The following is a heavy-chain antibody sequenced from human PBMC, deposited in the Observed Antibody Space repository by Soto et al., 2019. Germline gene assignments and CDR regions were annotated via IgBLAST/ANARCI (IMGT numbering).Heavy chain of an antibody. CDR2: IKQDGSDK. D-gene: IGHD6-13*01. Sequence: EVQLVESGGGVVQPGGSLTLSCAGSGFIFSDYWMSWVRQAPGKGLEWVANIKQDGSDKYYVDSVEGRFTISRDNAKNSLYLQMSSLSVEDTAVYYCARNRISSSWSREYFQFWGQGTLVTVSS. CDR1: GFIFSDYW. J-gene: IGHJ1*01. CDR3: ARNRISSSWSREYFQF. V-gene: IGHV3-7*03.